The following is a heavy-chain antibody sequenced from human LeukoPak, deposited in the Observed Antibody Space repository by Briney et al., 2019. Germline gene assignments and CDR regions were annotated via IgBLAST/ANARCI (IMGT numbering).Heavy chain of an antibody. CDR1: GFIFSSYG. D-gene: IGHD1-14*01. V-gene: IGHV3-33*01. J-gene: IGHJ4*03. Sequence: GGSLRLSCAASGFIFSSYGVHWVRQAPGKGLEWVAVIWYDGSKTYYADSVQGRFTVSRDNSKNTLYLQMSSLRDDDTAVYYCARYNTGRSGYWGQGALVTVSS. CDR2: IWYDGSKT. CDR3: ARYNTGRSGY.